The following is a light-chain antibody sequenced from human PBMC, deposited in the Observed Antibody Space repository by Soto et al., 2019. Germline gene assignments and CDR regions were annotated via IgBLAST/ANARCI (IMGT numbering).Light chain of an antibody. CDR3: SSYTSSSTYV. Sequence: QSALTQPASVSGSPGQSITISCTGTSSDVGGYNYVSWYQQHPGKAPKLMIYDVGIRPSGVSNRFSGSKSGNTASLTISGLQAEDEADYYCSSYTSSSTYVFGTGTKVTVL. J-gene: IGLJ1*01. CDR2: DVG. CDR1: SSDVGGYNY. V-gene: IGLV2-14*03.